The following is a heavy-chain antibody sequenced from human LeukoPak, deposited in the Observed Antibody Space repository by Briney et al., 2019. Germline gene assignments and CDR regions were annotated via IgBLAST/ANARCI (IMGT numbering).Heavy chain of an antibody. CDR2: ISGGGGST. J-gene: IGHJ4*02. V-gene: IGHV3-23*01. D-gene: IGHD3-22*01. Sequence: GGSLRLSCAASGFTFTNYAMSWVRQAPGKGLEWVSAISGGGGSTYYADSVKGRFTISRDISKNTLYLQMNSLRAEDTAMYYCARGSSGYGYYFDYWGQGTLVTVSS. CDR3: ARGSSGYGYYFDY. CDR1: GFTFTNYA.